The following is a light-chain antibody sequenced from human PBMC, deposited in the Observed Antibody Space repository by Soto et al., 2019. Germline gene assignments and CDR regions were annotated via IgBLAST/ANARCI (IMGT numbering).Light chain of an antibody. CDR3: SSYISSSIPVV. CDR2: DVS. J-gene: IGLJ2*01. CDR1: SSDVGGYNY. Sequence: QSALTQTASVSGSPGQSITISCTGTSSDVGGYNYVSWYEQHPGKAPKLIIYDVSNRPSGISNRFSGSKSGNTASLTISGLQAEDEDDYYCSSYISSSIPVVFGGGTKLTVL. V-gene: IGLV2-14*01.